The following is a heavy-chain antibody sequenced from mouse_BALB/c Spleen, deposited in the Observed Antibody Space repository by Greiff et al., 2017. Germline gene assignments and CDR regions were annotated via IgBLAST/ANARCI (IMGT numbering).Heavy chain of an antibody. Sequence: VQLQQSGPGLVAPSQSLSITCTVSGFSLTGYGVNWVRQPPGKGLEWLGMIWGDGSTDYNSALKSRLSISKDNSKSQVFLKMNSLQTDDTARYYCARYRYDDAMDYWGQGTSVTVSS. CDR1: GFSLTGYG. D-gene: IGHD2-14*01. CDR3: ARYRYDDAMDY. V-gene: IGHV2-6-7*01. J-gene: IGHJ4*01. CDR2: IWGDGST.